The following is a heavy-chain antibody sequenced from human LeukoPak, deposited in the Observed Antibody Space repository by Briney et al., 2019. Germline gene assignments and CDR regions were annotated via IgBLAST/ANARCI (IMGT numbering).Heavy chain of an antibody. V-gene: IGHV2-5*01. CDR2: IYGNDDK. Sequence: SGPTLVNPTQTLTLTCTFSGFSLSTSGVLVGWIGQPPGRALEWLAFIYGNDDKRYSPSLMSRLTITKDTSKNQVVLTMTNMDPVDTATYYCAHKSVDTSIDYWGQGTLVTVSS. J-gene: IGHJ4*02. CDR3: AHKSVDTSIDY. CDR1: GFSLSTSGVL. D-gene: IGHD5-18*01.